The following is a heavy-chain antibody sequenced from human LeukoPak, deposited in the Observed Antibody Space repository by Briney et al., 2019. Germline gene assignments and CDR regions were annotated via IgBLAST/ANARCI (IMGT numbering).Heavy chain of an antibody. CDR3: ARYGAYYDFWSGYPLDAFDI. CDR2: IYASGST. D-gene: IGHD3-3*01. CDR1: GGSISSYY. V-gene: IGHV4-4*07. J-gene: IGHJ3*02. Sequence: PSETLSLTCTVSGGSISSYYWSWIRQPAGKGLEWIGRIYASGSTNYNPSLKSRVTMSVDTSKNQLSLKLSSVTAADTAVYYCARYGAYYDFWSGYPLDAFDIWGQGTMVTVSS.